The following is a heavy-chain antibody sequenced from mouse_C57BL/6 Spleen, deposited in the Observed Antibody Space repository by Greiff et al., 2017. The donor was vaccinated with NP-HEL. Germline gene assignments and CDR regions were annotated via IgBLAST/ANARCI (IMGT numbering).Heavy chain of an antibody. V-gene: IGHV1-18*01. D-gene: IGHD3-2*02. J-gene: IGHJ4*01. CDR1: GYTFTDYN. CDR2: INPNNGGT. CDR3: ARRAGQLRPYAMDY. Sequence: EVQLQESGPELVKPGASVKIPCKASGYTFTDYNMDWVKQSHGKSLEWIGDINPNNGGTIYNQKFKGKATLTVDKSSSTAYMELRSLTSEDTAVYYSARRAGQLRPYAMDYWGKGTSVTVSS.